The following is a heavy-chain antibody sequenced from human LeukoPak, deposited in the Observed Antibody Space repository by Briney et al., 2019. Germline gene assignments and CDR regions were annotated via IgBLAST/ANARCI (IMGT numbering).Heavy chain of an antibody. J-gene: IGHJ3*02. CDR3: ARDQQWLVPVSAFDI. CDR2: IYYSGST. CDR1: GGPISSSSYY. V-gene: IGHV4-39*07. Sequence: PSETLSLTCTVSGGPISSSSYYWGWIRQPPGKGLEWIGSIYYSGSTYYNPSLKSRVTISVDTSKNQFSLKLSSVTAADTAVYYCARDQQWLVPVSAFDIWGQGTMVTVSS. D-gene: IGHD6-19*01.